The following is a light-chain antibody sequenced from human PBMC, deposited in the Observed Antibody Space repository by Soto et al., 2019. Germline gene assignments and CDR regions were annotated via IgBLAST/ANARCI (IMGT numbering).Light chain of an antibody. Sequence: QSVLTQPPSASGSPGQSVTISCTGTSXDVGGYNYVSWFQQHPGKAPKLIIHEVNQGPSGVPDRFSGSKSGNTASLTVSGLQAEDEGTYYCSSYGGYNNVVFGTGTKVTVL. V-gene: IGLV2-8*01. CDR2: EVN. CDR1: SXDVGGYNY. CDR3: SSYGGYNNVV. J-gene: IGLJ1*01.